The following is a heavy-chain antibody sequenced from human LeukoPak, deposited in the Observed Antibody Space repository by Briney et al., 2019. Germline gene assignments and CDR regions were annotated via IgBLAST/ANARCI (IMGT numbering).Heavy chain of an antibody. J-gene: IGHJ6*03. CDR3: ARDADEGYSSGWYMYYYYYMDV. CDR2: ISSSSSYI. Sequence: PGGSLRLSCAASGFTFSSYSMNWVRQAPGKGREWVSSISSSSSYIYYADSGKGRFTISRDNAKNSLYLQMNSLRAEDTAVYYCARDADEGYSSGWYMYYYYYMDVWGKGTPVTISS. CDR1: GFTFSSYS. V-gene: IGHV3-21*01. D-gene: IGHD6-19*01.